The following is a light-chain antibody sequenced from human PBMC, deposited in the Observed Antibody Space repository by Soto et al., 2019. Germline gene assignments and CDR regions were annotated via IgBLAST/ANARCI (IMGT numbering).Light chain of an antibody. J-gene: IGLJ1*01. CDR2: DVS. Sequence: QSALTQPASVSGSPGQSITISCTVTSSDVGSYNYVSWYQQHPGKAPKLMIYDVSNRPSGVSNRFSGSKSGNTASLTISGLQTEDEADHYCSLYTSSSSYVFGTGTKLTVL. CDR1: SSDVGSYNY. CDR3: SLYTSSSSYV. V-gene: IGLV2-14*01.